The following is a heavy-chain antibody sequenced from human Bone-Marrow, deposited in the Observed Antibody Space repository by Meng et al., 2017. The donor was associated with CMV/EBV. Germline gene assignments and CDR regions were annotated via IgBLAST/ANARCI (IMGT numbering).Heavy chain of an antibody. D-gene: IGHD2-2*01. CDR3: VRAYQLGDFFDS. Sequence: ASGFIFSDHYMDWVRPAPGKGLEWVARIRKKANRYSTDYAASVKGRFTISRDDSKSSVYLHMNSLKTEDTAVYYCVRAYQLGDFFDSWGQGTLVTVSS. CDR1: GFIFSDHY. V-gene: IGHV3-72*01. J-gene: IGHJ4*02. CDR2: IRKKANRYST.